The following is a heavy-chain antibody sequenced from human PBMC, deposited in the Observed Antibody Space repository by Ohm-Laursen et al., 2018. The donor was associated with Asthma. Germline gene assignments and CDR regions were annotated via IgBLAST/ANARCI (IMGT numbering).Heavy chain of an antibody. CDR2: IWYEGSNT. CDR1: GFTFSFYG. V-gene: IGHV3-30*02. J-gene: IGHJ4*02. Sequence: SLRLSCAASGFTFSFYGMHWVRQAPGKGLEWVAFIWYEGSNTYYADSVKGRFTISRDISKNTLYLQMNSLRAEDTAVYYCARGSGWQQLAYFDYWGQGTLVTVSS. CDR3: ARGSGWQQLAYFDY. D-gene: IGHD6-13*01.